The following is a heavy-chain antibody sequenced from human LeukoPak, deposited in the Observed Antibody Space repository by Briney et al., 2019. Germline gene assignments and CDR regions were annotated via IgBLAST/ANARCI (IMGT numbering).Heavy chain of an antibody. V-gene: IGHV4-39*01. J-gene: IGHJ4*02. D-gene: IGHD3-22*01. CDR1: GGSISSGPYY. CDR3: ARLRATLTVVVTLFDS. Sequence: PSHTLSLTCAVSGGSISSGPYYWGWIRQPPGKGLEWIGSMYYSGDTYYKPSLQSRVTISGDPSKNQFSLKLSSVTAADTAVYYCARLRATLTVVVTLFDSWGQGTLVTVSS. CDR2: MYYSGDT.